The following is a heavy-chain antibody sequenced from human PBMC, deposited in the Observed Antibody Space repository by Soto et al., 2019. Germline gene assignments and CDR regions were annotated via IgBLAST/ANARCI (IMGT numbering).Heavy chain of an antibody. CDR1: GGSVSTGSYD. J-gene: IGHJ6*02. CDR3: ARDGHGMDV. V-gene: IGHV4-61*01. CDR2: IFFTGSA. Sequence: PSGTLDLTCTVSGGSVSTGSYDWRWIRQPPGTGLEWSGKIFFTGSAHYTPSLRNRVTLXXXTXXXXXSLTLXXVTAADTGVYYCARDGHGMDVWGQGTTVTVCS.